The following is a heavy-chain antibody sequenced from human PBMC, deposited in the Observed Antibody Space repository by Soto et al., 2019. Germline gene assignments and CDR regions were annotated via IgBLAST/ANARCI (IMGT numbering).Heavy chain of an antibody. CDR2: TYYRSKWYN. CDR3: ARVGRVPAAKPHRLLTGDYYYYGMEV. CDR1: EDSFSSNSAA. J-gene: IGHJ6*02. D-gene: IGHD2-2*02. Sequence: SQTISLTCAISEDSFSSNSAAWNWIRQSPSRGLEWLGRTYYRSKWYNDYAVSVKSRITINPDTSKNQFSLQLNSVTPEDTAVYYCARVGRVPAAKPHRLLTGDYYYYGMEVLGQDTTV. V-gene: IGHV6-1*01.